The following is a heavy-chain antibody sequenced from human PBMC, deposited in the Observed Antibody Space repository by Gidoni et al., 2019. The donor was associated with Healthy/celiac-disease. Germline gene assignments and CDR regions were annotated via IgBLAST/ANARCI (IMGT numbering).Heavy chain of an antibody. CDR3: ARSPTLGAFDI. CDR1: GFTFISYA. V-gene: IGHV3-30-3*01. Sequence: QVQLVESGGGVVQPGRSLRLSCAASGFTFISYAMHWVRQAPGKGLEWVAVISYDGSNKYYADSVKGRFTISRDNSKNTLYLQMNSLRAEDTAVYYCARSPTLGAFDIWGQGTMVTVSS. D-gene: IGHD7-27*01. J-gene: IGHJ3*02. CDR2: ISYDGSNK.